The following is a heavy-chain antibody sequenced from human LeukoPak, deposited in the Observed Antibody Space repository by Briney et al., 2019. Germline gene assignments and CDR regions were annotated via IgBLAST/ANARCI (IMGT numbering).Heavy chain of an antibody. Sequence: GGSLRLSCAASGFTFSSYWMSWVRQAPGKGLEWVSVIYTGGTTYYADSVKGRFTISRDNSKNTLYLQMDSLRAEDTAVYYCARAPNYGGAFDIWGQGTMVTVSS. J-gene: IGHJ3*02. V-gene: IGHV3-66*01. CDR2: IYTGGTT. CDR3: ARAPNYGGAFDI. D-gene: IGHD3-10*01. CDR1: GFTFSSYW.